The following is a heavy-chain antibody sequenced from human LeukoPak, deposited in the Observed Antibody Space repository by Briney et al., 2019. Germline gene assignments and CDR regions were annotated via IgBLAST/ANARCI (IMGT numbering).Heavy chain of an antibody. D-gene: IGHD3-22*01. CDR2: IYYSGST. Sequence: SETLSLTCTVSGGSISSSSHYWGWIRQPPGKGLEWIGSIYYSGSTYYNPSLKSRVTISVDTSKNQFSLKLSSVTAADTAVYYCARGTYDSSGYYDYWGQGTLVTVSS. CDR3: ARGTYDSSGYYDY. J-gene: IGHJ4*02. CDR1: GGSISSSSHY. V-gene: IGHV4-39*01.